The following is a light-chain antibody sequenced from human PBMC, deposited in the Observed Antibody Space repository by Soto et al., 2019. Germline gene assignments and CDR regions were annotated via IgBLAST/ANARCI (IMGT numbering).Light chain of an antibody. V-gene: IGKV1-5*01. Sequence: DIQMTQSPSTLCAFVGDRVTITCRASQRISSWLAWHQQKPGKAPKFLIYDGSTLESGVPARFSGSGSGTEFTLTISSLQPDDFGTYFCQQYDSYPWTFGQGTKVDIK. J-gene: IGKJ1*01. CDR2: DGS. CDR1: QRISSW. CDR3: QQYDSYPWT.